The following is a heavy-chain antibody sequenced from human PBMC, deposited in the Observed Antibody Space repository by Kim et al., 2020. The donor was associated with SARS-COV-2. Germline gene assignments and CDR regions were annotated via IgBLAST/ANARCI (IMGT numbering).Heavy chain of an antibody. CDR3: ARAFYGSASFDY. CDR1: GGSISSYY. Sequence: SETLSLTCTVSGGSISSYYWSWIRQPPGKGLEWIGYIYYSGSTNYNPSLKSRVTISVDTSKNQFSLKLSSVTAADTAVYYCARAFYGSASFDYWGKGTLVTVSS. D-gene: IGHD3-10*01. V-gene: IGHV4-59*01. J-gene: IGHJ4*02. CDR2: IYYSGST.